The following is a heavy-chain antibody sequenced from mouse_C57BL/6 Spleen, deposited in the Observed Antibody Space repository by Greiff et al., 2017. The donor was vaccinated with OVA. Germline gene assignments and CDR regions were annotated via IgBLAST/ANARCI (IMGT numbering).Heavy chain of an antibody. Sequence: QVHVKQPGAELVMPGASVKLSCKASGYTFTSYWMHWVKQRPGQGLEWIGEIDPSDSYTNYNQKFKGKSTLTVDKSSSTAYMQLSSLTSEDSAVYYCARGWLPYYFDYWGQGTTLTVSS. CDR3: ARGWLPYYFDY. J-gene: IGHJ2*01. CDR1: GYTFTSYW. V-gene: IGHV1-69*01. D-gene: IGHD2-3*01. CDR2: IDPSDSYT.